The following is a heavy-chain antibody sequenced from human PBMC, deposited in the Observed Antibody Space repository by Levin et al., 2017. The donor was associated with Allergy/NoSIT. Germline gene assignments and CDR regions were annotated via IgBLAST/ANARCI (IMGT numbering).Heavy chain of an antibody. CDR2: INDSGGST. V-gene: IGHV3-23*01. J-gene: IGHJ4*02. D-gene: IGHD7-27*01. CDR1: GFTFSIYA. Sequence: GGSLRLSCAASGFTFSIYAMSWVRQTPGKGLEWVSIINDSGGSTHYADSVKGRFTMSRDNSKNTLYLQMNSLKDEDTAVYYCAKVNWGSRHFDYWGQGTLVTVSS. CDR3: AKVNWGSRHFDY.